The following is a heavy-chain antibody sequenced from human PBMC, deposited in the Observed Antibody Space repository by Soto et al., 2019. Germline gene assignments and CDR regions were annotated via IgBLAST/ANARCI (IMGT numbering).Heavy chain of an antibody. CDR3: ARVRGGGSEYFFDY. CDR2: INPSGGTT. CDR1: GYTFTRYN. V-gene: IGHV1-46*01. J-gene: IGHJ4*02. Sequence: VKVSCKASGYTFTRYNVHWVRQAPGQGLEWMAIINPSGGTTYYVQKFEGRVTLTTDTSTSTVYMELSSLRSDDTAVYYCARVRGGGSEYFFDYWGQGTLVTVPS. D-gene: IGHD2-15*01.